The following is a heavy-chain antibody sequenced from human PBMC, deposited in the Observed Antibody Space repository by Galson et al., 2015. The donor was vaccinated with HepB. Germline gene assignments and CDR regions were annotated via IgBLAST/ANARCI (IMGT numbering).Heavy chain of an antibody. V-gene: IGHV3-15*07. Sequence: SLRLSCAASGFTFSNAWMNWVRQAPGKGLEWVGRIKSKTDGGTTDYAAPVKGRFTISRDDSKNTLYLQMNSLKTEDTAVYYCTTDQSITIFGVQIYYYYYMDVWGKGTTVTVSS. CDR2: IKSKTDGGTT. CDR3: TTDQSITIFGVQIYYYYYMDV. J-gene: IGHJ6*03. D-gene: IGHD3-3*01. CDR1: GFTFSNAW.